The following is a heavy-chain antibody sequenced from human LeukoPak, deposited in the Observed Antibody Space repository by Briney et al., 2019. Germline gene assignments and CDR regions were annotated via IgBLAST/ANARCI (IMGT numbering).Heavy chain of an antibody. J-gene: IGHJ4*02. CDR3: ARAARGYSYGPHDY. CDR1: GGSISSYY. D-gene: IGHD5-18*01. CDR2: IYYSGST. V-gene: IGHV4-59*08. Sequence: SETLSLTCTVSGGSISSYYWSWIRQPPGKGLEWIGYIYYSGSTKYNPSLKSRVTISIDTSKNQFSLKLSSVTAADTAVYYCARAARGYSYGPHDYWGQGTLVTVSS.